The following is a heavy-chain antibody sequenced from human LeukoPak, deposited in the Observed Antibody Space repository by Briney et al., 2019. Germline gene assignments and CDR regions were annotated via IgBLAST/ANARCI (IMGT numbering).Heavy chain of an antibody. CDR3: ARDGSGYPPGGYMDV. Sequence: MASETLSLTCTVSGYSISSGYYWGWIRQPPEKALEWIGSIYHSGSTYYNPSLKSRVTISVDTSKNQFSLKLSSVTAADTAVYYCARDGSGYPPGGYMDVWGKGTTVTISS. D-gene: IGHD3-3*01. V-gene: IGHV4-38-2*02. CDR1: GYSISSGYY. J-gene: IGHJ6*03. CDR2: IYHSGST.